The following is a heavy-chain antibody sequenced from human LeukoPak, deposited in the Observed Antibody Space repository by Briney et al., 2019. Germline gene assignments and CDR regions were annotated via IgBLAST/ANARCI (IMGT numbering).Heavy chain of an antibody. CDR2: ISAYNGNT. Sequence: GASVTVSCKASGYTFTSYGISWVRQAPGQGLEWMGWISAYNGNTNYAQKLQGRVTMTTDTSTSTAYMELRSLRSDDTAVYYCAREVLLYTAMVRMDAFDIWGQGTMVTVSS. V-gene: IGHV1-18*01. CDR1: GYTFTSYG. J-gene: IGHJ3*02. CDR3: AREVLLYTAMVRMDAFDI. D-gene: IGHD5-18*01.